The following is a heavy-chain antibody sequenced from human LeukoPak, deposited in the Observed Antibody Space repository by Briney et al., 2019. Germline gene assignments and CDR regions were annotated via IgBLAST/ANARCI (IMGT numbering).Heavy chain of an antibody. CDR1: GGSMSTYY. CDR2: IHNSVT. D-gene: IGHD3-3*02. J-gene: IGHJ4*02. V-gene: IGHV4-59*08. CDR3: VKHGIFGYGICYLNY. Sequence: PSETLSLTCTALGGSMSTYYWTWIRQPPGKGLEWIGYIHNSVTNSKPSLKSRVAISVDTSKNQSSLNLSSVTAADTAVYYCVKHGIFGYGICYLNYWGQGTLVTVSS.